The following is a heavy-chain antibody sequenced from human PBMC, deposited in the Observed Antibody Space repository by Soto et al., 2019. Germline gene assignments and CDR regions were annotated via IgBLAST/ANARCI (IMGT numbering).Heavy chain of an antibody. CDR2: IKPDGRES. J-gene: IGHJ4*02. V-gene: IGHV3-7*01. CDR1: GFSISSYW. CDR3: ARDGLPHSRDY. D-gene: IGHD6-13*01. Sequence: EVQLVESGGGLVQPGGSLRLSCAASGFSISSYWMLWVRQAPGKGLQWVANIKPDGRESFYVDSVKGRFTISRDNAKNSLYLQMNSLEAEDTAVYYCARDGLPHSRDYWGQGTLVTVSS.